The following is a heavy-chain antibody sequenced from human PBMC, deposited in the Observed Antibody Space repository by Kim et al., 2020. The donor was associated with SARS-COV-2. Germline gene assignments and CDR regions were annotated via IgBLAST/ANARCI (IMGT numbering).Heavy chain of an antibody. Sequence: SETLSLTCTVSGGSISGYYWSWIRQPAGKGLEWIGRISASGSTNYNPSLNSRVTMSVDASRNQFFLKLKSMTAADTAVYYCARSSADYWGQGTLVTVS. CDR1: GGSISGYY. V-gene: IGHV4-4*07. CDR2: ISASGST. J-gene: IGHJ4*02. CDR3: ARSSADY.